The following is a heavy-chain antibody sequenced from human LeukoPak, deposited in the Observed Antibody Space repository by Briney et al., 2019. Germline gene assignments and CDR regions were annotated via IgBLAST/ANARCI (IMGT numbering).Heavy chain of an antibody. Sequence: SQTLSLTCTVSGGSISSGGYYWSWIRQHPGKGLEWIGYIYYSGSTYYNPSLKSRVTILVDTSKNQFSLKLSSVTAADTAVYYCARGWTAMVNFDYWGQGTLVTVSS. CDR1: GGSISSGGYY. V-gene: IGHV4-31*03. J-gene: IGHJ4*02. CDR2: IYYSGST. CDR3: ARGWTAMVNFDY. D-gene: IGHD5-18*01.